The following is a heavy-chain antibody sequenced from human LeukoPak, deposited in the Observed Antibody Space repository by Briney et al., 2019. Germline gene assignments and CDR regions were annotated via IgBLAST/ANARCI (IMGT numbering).Heavy chain of an antibody. V-gene: IGHV3-23*01. CDR1: GFTFSSYA. J-gene: IGHJ6*02. CDR3: ARGRNSGRTGMDV. D-gene: IGHD1-26*01. CDR2: ISGSGGST. Sequence: GGSLRLSCAASGFTFSSYAMSWVRQAPGKGLEWVSAISGSGGSTYYADSVKGRFTISRDNSKNTLYLQMNSLRVEDTAVYYCARGRNSGRTGMDVWGQGTTVTVSS.